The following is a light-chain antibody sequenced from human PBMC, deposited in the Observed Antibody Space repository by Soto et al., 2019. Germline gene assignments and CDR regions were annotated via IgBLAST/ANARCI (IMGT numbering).Light chain of an antibody. V-gene: IGLV2-14*01. Sequence: QSVLTQPASVSGSPAQSITISCTGTSSDVGDYKYVSWYQHHPGKAPKLMIYDVDNRPSGVPSRFSGSKSGNTATLTISGLQPEDEADYFCNSHTRSNTLVVFGGGTKVTVL. CDR1: SSDVGDYKY. CDR2: DVD. J-gene: IGLJ2*01. CDR3: NSHTRSNTLVV.